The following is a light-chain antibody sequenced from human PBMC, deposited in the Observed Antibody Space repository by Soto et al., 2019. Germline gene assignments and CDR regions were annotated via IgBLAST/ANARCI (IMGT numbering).Light chain of an antibody. Sequence: EIVLTQSPGTLSLSPGERATLSCRASQSVSSSYLACYQQRPGQAPRLLIYGASTRATGIPARFSGSGSGTEFTLIISSLQSEDSAVYYCQQYNSWLWTFGQGTKVDI. CDR2: GAS. J-gene: IGKJ1*01. V-gene: IGKV3-15*01. CDR1: QSVSSSY. CDR3: QQYNSWLWT.